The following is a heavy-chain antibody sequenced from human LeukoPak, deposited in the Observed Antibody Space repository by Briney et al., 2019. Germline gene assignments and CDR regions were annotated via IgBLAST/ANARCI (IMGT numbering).Heavy chain of an antibody. CDR2: ISRSSNTI. Sequence: GGSLRLSCAASGFTFSTYNMNWVRQAPGKGLEWVSYISRSSNTIYYADSVKGRFTISRDNAKNSLYLQMNSLRAEDTAVYYCVRDGSYSRGGHGFDFDYWGQGTLVTVSS. D-gene: IGHD6-19*01. J-gene: IGHJ4*02. CDR3: VRDGSYSRGGHGFDFDY. V-gene: IGHV3-48*01. CDR1: GFTFSTYN.